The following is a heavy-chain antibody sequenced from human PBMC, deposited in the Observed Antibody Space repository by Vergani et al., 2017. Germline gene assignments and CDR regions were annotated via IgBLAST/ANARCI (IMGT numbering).Heavy chain of an antibody. Sequence: QVQLVESGGGVVQPGRSLRLSCAASGFTFSSYAMHWVRQAPGKGLEWVAVISYDGSNKYYADSVKGRFTISRDNSKNTLYLQMNSLRAEDTAVYYCASWNSGGSFKTEYYYYYYGMDVWGQGTTVTVSS. CDR2: ISYDGSNK. V-gene: IGHV3-30*01. CDR3: ASWNSGGSFKTEYYYYYYGMDV. CDR1: GFTFSSYA. J-gene: IGHJ6*02. D-gene: IGHD1-26*01.